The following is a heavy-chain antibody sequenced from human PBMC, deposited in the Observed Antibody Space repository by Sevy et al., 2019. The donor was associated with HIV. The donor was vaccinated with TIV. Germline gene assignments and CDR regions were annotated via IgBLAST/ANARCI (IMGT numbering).Heavy chain of an antibody. Sequence: GGSLRLSCAASGFSYSSYGMHWVRQAPGKGLEWVAYIQSDGSNKDYADSVKGRFTISRDNSKNTLDLQMNILRVEDTAVYYGVKEGGGEGVDYWGQGTLVTVSS. J-gene: IGHJ4*02. D-gene: IGHD2-21*01. V-gene: IGHV3-30*02. CDR2: IQSDGSNK. CDR1: GFSYSSYG. CDR3: VKEGGGEGVDY.